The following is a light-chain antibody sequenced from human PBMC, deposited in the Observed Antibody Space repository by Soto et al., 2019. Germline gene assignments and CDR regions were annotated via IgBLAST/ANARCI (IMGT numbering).Light chain of an antibody. CDR3: QQYNNWPQT. CDR1: QSLRSI. J-gene: IGKJ5*01. V-gene: IGKV3-15*01. CDR2: DAS. Sequence: DTMMTQSPDTLSVSLGERATLSCRASQSLRSILAWYQQKPGQAPRLLIYDASTRATGIPARFSGSGSGTDFTLTISGLQSEDFAVYYCQQYNNWPQTFGQGTRLEIK.